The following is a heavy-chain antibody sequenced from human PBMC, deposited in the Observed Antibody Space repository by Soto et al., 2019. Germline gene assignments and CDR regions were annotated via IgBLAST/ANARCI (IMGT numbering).Heavy chain of an antibody. J-gene: IGHJ4*02. V-gene: IGHV3-33*01. CDR1: GFNFGSYG. CDR3: ARVGGSGGYTVDY. D-gene: IGHD3-10*01. CDR2: IWYDGSNK. Sequence: QVQLVESGGGVVQPGRSLRLSCVASGFNFGSYGMHWVRQAPGKGLEWVALIWYDGSNKYYADSVKGRFTISRDNSKNTVHLQMNSLRAEDTAVYYCARVGGSGGYTVDYCGQGTLVTVSS.